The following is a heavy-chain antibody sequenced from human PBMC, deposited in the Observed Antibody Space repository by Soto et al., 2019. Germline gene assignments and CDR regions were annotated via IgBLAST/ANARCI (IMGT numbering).Heavy chain of an antibody. Sequence: EVQLLESGGGLVQPGGSLRLSCAASGFTFSSDAMSWVRQAPGKGLEWVSAICGSGGATYYTDSVKGRFTISRDNSKNTLHLQMNNLRAEDTAIYYCAKGSGGNCYSHFDYCGQGTLVTVSS. J-gene: IGHJ4*02. V-gene: IGHV3-23*01. CDR2: ICGSGGAT. CDR1: GFTFSSDA. CDR3: AKGSGGNCYSHFDY. D-gene: IGHD2-15*01.